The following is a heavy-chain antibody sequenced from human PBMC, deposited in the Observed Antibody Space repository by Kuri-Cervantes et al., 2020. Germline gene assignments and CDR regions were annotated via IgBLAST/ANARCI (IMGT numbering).Heavy chain of an antibody. J-gene: IGHJ5*02. CDR1: GFTFSSYW. CDR3: ARVKGYYDFWSGHPGWFDP. D-gene: IGHD3-3*01. CDR2: INWNGGST. V-gene: IGHV3-20*04. Sequence: GESLKISCAASGFTFSSYWMHWVRQAPGKGLEWVSGINWNGGSTGYADSVKGRFTISRDNAKNSLYLQMNSLRAEDTAVYYCARVKGYYDFWSGHPGWFDPWGQGTLVTVSS.